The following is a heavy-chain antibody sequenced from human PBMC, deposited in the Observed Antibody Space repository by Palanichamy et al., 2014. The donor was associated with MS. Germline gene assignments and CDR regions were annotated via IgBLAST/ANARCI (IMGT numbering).Heavy chain of an antibody. D-gene: IGHD1-26*01. CDR3: ARARRRGSYLDY. Sequence: QVQLVESGGGVVQPGRSLRLSCAASGFTFSSYGMHWVRQAPGKGLEWVAVIRYDGSNKYYADSVKGRFTISRDNSKNTLYLQMNSLRAEDTAVYYCARARRRGSYLDYWGQGTLVTVSS. CDR2: IRYDGSNK. CDR1: GFTFSSYG. V-gene: IGHV3-33*01. J-gene: IGHJ4*02.